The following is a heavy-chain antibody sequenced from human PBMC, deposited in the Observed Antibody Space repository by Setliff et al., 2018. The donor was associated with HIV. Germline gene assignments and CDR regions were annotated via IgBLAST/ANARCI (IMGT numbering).Heavy chain of an antibody. V-gene: IGHV1-69*05. CDR2: IIPIFGTA. CDR1: GGTFSSYA. J-gene: IGHJ6*03. Sequence: VSCKASGGTFSSYAISWVRQAPGQGLEWMGGIIPIFGTANYAQKFQGRVTVTTDESTSTAYMELSSLRSEDTAVYYCARMLPPGGDYYYYYMDVWGKGTTVTVSS. D-gene: IGHD2-15*01. CDR3: ARMLPPGGDYYYYYMDV.